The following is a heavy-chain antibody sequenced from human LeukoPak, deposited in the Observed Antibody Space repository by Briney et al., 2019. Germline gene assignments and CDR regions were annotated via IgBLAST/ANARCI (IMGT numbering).Heavy chain of an antibody. Sequence: SVKVSCKASGGTFSSYAISWVRQAPGQGLEWMGGIIPIFGTANYAQKFQGRVTITADESTSTAYMELRSLRSDDTAVYYCAREGAYCSSTSCHIQNWFDPWGQGTLVTVSS. CDR1: GGTFSSYA. V-gene: IGHV1-69*01. CDR3: AREGAYCSSTSCHIQNWFDP. CDR2: IIPIFGTA. J-gene: IGHJ5*02. D-gene: IGHD2-2*01.